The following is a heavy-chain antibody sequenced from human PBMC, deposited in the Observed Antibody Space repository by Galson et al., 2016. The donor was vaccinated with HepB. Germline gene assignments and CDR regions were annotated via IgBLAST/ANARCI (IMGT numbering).Heavy chain of an antibody. V-gene: IGHV3-48*02. CDR3: ARERAETVAQGVIRVHRIHYYYGMDV. D-gene: IGHD3-10*01. J-gene: IGHJ6*02. CDR1: GFYFSDYS. Sequence: SLRLSCAASGFYFSDYSINWVRQAPGKGLEWLSYISANSDSTYYADSVKGRFTISRDNAKNSLYLQMNSLRDEDTAVYYCARERAETVAQGVIRVHRIHYYYGMDVWGQGTTVTASS. CDR2: ISANSDST.